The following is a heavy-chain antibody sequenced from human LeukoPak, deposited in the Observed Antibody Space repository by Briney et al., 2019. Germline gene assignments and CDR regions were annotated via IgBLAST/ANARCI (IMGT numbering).Heavy chain of an antibody. J-gene: IGHJ4*02. Sequence: GESLQISCQGSGYSFTSYWIGWVRQMPGKGLEWMGIIYPGDSDTRYSPSFQGQVTISADKSISTAYLQWSSLKASDTAMYYCARHRMVRGVIYYFDYWGQGTLVTVSS. CDR3: ARHRMVRGVIYYFDY. D-gene: IGHD3-10*01. CDR2: IYPGDSDT. CDR1: GYSFTSYW. V-gene: IGHV5-51*01.